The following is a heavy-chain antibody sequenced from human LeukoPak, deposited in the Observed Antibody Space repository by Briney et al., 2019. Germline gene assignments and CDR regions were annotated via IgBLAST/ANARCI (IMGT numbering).Heavy chain of an antibody. D-gene: IGHD4-17*01. J-gene: IGHJ6*04. CDR3: ARAETTSKYYYYYGMDV. CDR2: ISSSGSTI. Sequence: GGSLRLSCAASGFTFSSYGMNWVRQAPGKGLEWVSYISSSGSTIYYADSVKGRFTISRDNAKNSLYLQMNSLRAEDTAVYYCARAETTSKYYYYYGMDVWGKGTTVTVSS. V-gene: IGHV3-48*03. CDR1: GFTFSSYG.